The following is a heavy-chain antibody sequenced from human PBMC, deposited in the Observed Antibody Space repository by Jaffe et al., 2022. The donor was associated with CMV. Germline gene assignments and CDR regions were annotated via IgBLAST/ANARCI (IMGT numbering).Heavy chain of an antibody. CDR2: INHSGST. CDR1: GGSFSGYY. J-gene: IGHJ5*02. V-gene: IGHV4-34*01. CDR3: ARGYYYDSSGYYPPEYNWFDP. Sequence: QVQLQQWGAGLLKPSETLSLTCAVYGGSFSGYYWSWIRQPPGKGLEWIGEINHSGSTNYNPSLKSRVTISVDTSKNQFSLKLSSVTAADTAVYYCARGYYYDSSGYYPPEYNWFDPWGQGTLVTVSS. D-gene: IGHD3-22*01.